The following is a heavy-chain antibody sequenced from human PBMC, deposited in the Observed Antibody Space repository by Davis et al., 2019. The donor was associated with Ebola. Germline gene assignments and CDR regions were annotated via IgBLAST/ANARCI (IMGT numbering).Heavy chain of an antibody. CDR3: AREGPRFDSSGYYYGMDV. V-gene: IGHV3-21*01. Sequence: GGSLRLSCAASGFTFSSYSMNWVRQAPGKGLEWVSSISSSSSYIYYADSVKGRFTISRDNAKNSLYLQMNSLRAEDTAVYYCAREGPRFDSSGYYYGMDVWGQGTTVTVSS. D-gene: IGHD3-22*01. J-gene: IGHJ6*02. CDR1: GFTFSSYS. CDR2: ISSSSSYI.